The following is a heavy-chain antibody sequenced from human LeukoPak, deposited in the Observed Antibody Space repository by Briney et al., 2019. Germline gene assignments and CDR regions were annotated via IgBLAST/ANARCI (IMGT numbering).Heavy chain of an antibody. CDR3: ARSMTTVTTFDY. CDR1: VFTFSSYS. V-gene: IGHV3-21*01. J-gene: IGHJ4*02. CDR2: ISSSSSYI. D-gene: IGHD4-17*01. Sequence: GGSLRLSCAASVFTFSSYSMNGVRQAPGKGLEWVSSISSSSSYIYYADSVKGRFTISRDNAKNSLYLQMNSLRAEDAAVYYCARSMTTVTTFDYWGQGTLVTVSS.